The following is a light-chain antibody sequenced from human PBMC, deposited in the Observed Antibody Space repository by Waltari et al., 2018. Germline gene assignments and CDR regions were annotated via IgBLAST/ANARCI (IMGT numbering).Light chain of an antibody. J-gene: IGKJ3*01. CDR2: GAS. V-gene: IGKV3-20*01. Sequence: EIVLTQSPGTLSLSPGERATLSCRASQSVSSSYLAWYQQKPGQAPRLLIYGASSRATGIPDRFSGSGCGTDVTLTISRLEPEDFAGYYCQQYGSSPPTFGPGTKVDIK. CDR3: QQYGSSPPT. CDR1: QSVSSSY.